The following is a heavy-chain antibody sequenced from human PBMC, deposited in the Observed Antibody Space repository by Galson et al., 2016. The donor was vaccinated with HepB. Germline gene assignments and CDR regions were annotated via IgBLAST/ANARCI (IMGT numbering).Heavy chain of an antibody. CDR1: GVTFDKYS. CDR3: SSPGVGYKAYYYNKLDV. CDR2: ITPVFDTP. V-gene: IGHV1-69*06. D-gene: IGHD3-22*01. Sequence: SVKVSCKASGVTFDKYSLDWVRQAPGLGLEWMGGITPVFDTPNYAQKFKGRLTITADNSTSTLYLHLAGLTFEDTAVYYRSSPGVGYKAYYYNKLDVWGHGTTVTVSS. J-gene: IGHJ6*02.